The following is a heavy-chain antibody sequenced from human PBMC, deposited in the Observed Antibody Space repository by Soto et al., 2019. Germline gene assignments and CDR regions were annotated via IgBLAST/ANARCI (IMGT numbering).Heavy chain of an antibody. CDR1: GVTVSSNY. D-gene: IGHD5-18*01. J-gene: IGHJ4*02. CDR3: ARHGYNYGGGYFDY. CDR2: IYSGGST. Sequence: EVQLVDSGGGLVQPGGSLRLSCAASGVTVSSNYMSWVRQAPGKGLEWVSVIYSGGSTSYAGSVKGRFTISRDNSKNTLYLQMNSLRAEDTAVYYCARHGYNYGGGYFDYWGQGTLVTVSS. V-gene: IGHV3-66*04.